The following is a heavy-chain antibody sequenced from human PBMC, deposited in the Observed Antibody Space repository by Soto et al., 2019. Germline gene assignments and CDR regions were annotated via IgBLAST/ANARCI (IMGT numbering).Heavy chain of an antibody. D-gene: IGHD6-19*01. J-gene: IGHJ5*02. Sequence: GGSLRLSCAASGFTFSSYSMNWVRQAPGKGLEWVSSISSSSSYIYYADSVKGRFTISRDNAKNSLYLQMNSLRAEDTAVYYCAIGSGWDSDNWFDPWGQGTLVTVSS. V-gene: IGHV3-21*01. CDR1: GFTFSSYS. CDR3: AIGSGWDSDNWFDP. CDR2: ISSSSSYI.